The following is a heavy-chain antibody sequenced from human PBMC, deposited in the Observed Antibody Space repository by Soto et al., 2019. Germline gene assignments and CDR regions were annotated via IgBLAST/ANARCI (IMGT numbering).Heavy chain of an antibody. CDR2: IIPFFGTA. Sequence: QVQLEQSGAEVRKPGSSVKVSCKVSGGTFSRSAISWVRQAPGQGLEWMGGIIPFFGTANYAQKFHGRVTITADEPTGTAYMELSSLTSEDTAIYYCAKFAESSGYFDYWGQGALITVSS. J-gene: IGHJ4*02. V-gene: IGHV1-69*01. CDR1: GGTFSRSA. CDR3: AKFAESSGYFDY. D-gene: IGHD6-19*01.